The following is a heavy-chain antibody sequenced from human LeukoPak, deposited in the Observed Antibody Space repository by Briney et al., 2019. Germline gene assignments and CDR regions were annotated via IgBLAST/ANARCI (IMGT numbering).Heavy chain of an antibody. CDR2: ISASGVMT. J-gene: IGHJ4*02. D-gene: IGHD1-26*01. CDR3: AKDRSIGTYYTFDH. Sequence: QSGGSLRLSCAASGSTFTNYAMTWVRQAPGKGLEWVSSISASGVMTYYADSVKGRFTVSRDNSKNSLYLQMSSLTAADTAVYYCAKDRSIGTYYTFDHWGQGTLVTVSS. CDR1: GSTFTNYA. V-gene: IGHV3-23*01.